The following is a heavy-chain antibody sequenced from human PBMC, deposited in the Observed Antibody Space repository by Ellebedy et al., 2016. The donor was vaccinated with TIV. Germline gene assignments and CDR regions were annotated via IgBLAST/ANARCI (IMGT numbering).Heavy chain of an antibody. V-gene: IGHV3-7*03. CDR1: GFTFSNYY. CDR3: AQRGADY. Sequence: GESLKISCAASGFTFSNYYMTWVRQAPGKGLEWVANIHQDGSDIHYVDSVKGRFTISRDNAKNSLYLQMNSLRAEDTAVYYCAQRGADYWGQGTPVTVSS. J-gene: IGHJ4*02. CDR2: IHQDGSDI. D-gene: IGHD3-16*01.